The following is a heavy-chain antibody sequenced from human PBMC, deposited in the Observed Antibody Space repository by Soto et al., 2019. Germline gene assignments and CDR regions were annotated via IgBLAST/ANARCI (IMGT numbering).Heavy chain of an antibody. CDR3: SRDPRDGYKSYYYYYGMDV. CDR1: GGSISSGGYY. D-gene: IGHD5-12*01. J-gene: IGHJ6*02. V-gene: IGHV4-31*01. CDR2: IYYSGST. Sequence: SETLSLTCTVSGGSISSGGYYWSWIRQHPGKGLEWIGYIYYSGSTYYNPSLKSQVTISVDTSKNQFSLKLSSVTAADTAVYFCSRDPRDGYKSYYYYYGMDVWGRGTTVTVSS.